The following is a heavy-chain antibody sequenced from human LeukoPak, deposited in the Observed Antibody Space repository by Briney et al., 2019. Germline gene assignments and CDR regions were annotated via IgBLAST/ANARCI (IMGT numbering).Heavy chain of an antibody. CDR3: VRSPIGASAY. J-gene: IGHJ4*02. D-gene: IGHD3-10*01. CDR2: ISPNNGDT. CDR1: GYTFTDSY. V-gene: IGHV1-2*02. Sequence: ASVKVSCKPSGYTFTDSYIHWGRQAPGVGLQWMGWISPNNGDTKYAEDFQDRVTMTTETSISTAYMDLTGLTPDDTAVYYCVRSPIGASAYWGRGTLVTVSS.